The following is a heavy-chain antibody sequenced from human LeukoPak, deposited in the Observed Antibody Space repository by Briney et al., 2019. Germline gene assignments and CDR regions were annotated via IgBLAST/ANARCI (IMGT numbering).Heavy chain of an antibody. CDR3: ARVAYYYDSSGYRGAFDI. V-gene: IGHV4-4*07. J-gene: IGHJ3*02. D-gene: IGHD3-22*01. Sequence: SETLSLTCTVSGGSISSYYWSWIRQPAGKGLEWIGRIYTSGSTNYNPSLKSRVTMSVDTSKNQFSLKPSSVTAADTAVYYCARVAYYYDSSGYRGAFDIWGQGTMVTVSS. CDR2: IYTSGST. CDR1: GGSISSYY.